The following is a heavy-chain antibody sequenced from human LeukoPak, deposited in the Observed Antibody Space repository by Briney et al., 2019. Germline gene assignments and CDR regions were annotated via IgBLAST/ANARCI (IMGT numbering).Heavy chain of an antibody. V-gene: IGHV4-59*12. CDR2: IYYIGST. CDR3: ARERTYYFDY. Sequence: TSETLSLTCTVSGGPIGTYFWSWIRQSPGKGLEWIGYIYYIGSTNYNPSLKSRVIISVDTSKNQFSLKLSSMTAADTAVYYCARERTYYFDYWGQGTQVTVSS. J-gene: IGHJ4*02. CDR1: GGPIGTYF.